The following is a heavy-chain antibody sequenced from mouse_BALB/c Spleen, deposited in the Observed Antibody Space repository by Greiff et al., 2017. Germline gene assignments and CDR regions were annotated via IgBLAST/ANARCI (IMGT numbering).Heavy chain of an antibody. CDR2: INPSSGYT. CDR3: ARSYYGSSFYYAMDY. D-gene: IGHD1-1*01. V-gene: IGHV1-4*01. J-gene: IGHJ4*01. CDR1: GYTFTSYT. Sequence: VQLQQSGAELARPGASVKMSCKASGYTFTSYTMHWVKQRPGQGLEWIGYINPSSGYTNYNQKFKDKATLTADKSSSTAYMQLSSLTSEDSAVYYCARSYYGSSFYYAMDYWGQGTSVTVSS.